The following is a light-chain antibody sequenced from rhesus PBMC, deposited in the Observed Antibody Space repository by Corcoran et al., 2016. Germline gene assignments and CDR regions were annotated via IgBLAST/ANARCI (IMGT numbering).Light chain of an antibody. J-gene: IGKJ1*01. CDR2: KAY. V-gene: IGKV1-21*01. CDR1: QGISNW. CDR3: QQHNRTPRT. Sequence: DIQMTQSPSSLSASVGDRVTITCRASQGISNWLAWYQQKPGKAPKLLIYKAYTLQSGVPSRFSGSGSGTEFTLTISSRQPEDFATYYCQQHNRTPRTFGQGTKVEIK.